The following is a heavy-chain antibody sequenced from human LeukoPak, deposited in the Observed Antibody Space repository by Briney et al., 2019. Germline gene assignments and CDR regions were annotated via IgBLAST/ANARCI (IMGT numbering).Heavy chain of an antibody. CDR2: ISSSSSYI. CDR3: ARDEGKWELGAFDI. J-gene: IGHJ3*02. D-gene: IGHD1-26*01. V-gene: IGHV3-21*01. CDR1: GFTFSSYS. Sequence: GGSLRLSCAASGFTFSSYSMNWVRQAPGKGLEWVSSISSSSSYIYYADSVKGRFTISRDNAKNSLYLQMNSLRAEDTAVYYCARDEGKWELGAFDIWGQGTMVTVSS.